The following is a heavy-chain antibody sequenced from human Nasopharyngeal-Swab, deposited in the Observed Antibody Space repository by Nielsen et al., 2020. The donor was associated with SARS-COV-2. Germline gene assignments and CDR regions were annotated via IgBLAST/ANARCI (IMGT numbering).Heavy chain of an antibody. J-gene: IGHJ3*02. V-gene: IGHV1-18*01. D-gene: IGHD6-19*01. CDR3: ARDGGGGWLPRGDAFDI. CDR2: ISAYNGNT. Sequence: ASVKVSCKASGYTFTSYGISWVRQAPGQGLEWMGWISAYNGNTNYAQKLQGRVTMTTDTSTSTAYMELRSLRSDDTAVYYCARDGGGGWLPRGDAFDIWGQGTMVTVSS. CDR1: GYTFTSYG.